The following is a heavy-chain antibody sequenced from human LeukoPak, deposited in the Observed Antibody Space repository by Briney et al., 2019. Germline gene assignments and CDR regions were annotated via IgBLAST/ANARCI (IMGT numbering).Heavy chain of an antibody. J-gene: IGHJ2*01. Sequence: GGSLRLSCAASGFTFSSYSMNWVRQAPGKGLEWVSSVSSSSSYIYYADSVKGRFTISRDNAKNSLYLQMNSLRAEDTAVYYCAKRGDYGSYWYFDLWGRGTLVTVSS. D-gene: IGHD4-17*01. CDR3: AKRGDYGSYWYFDL. CDR1: GFTFSSYS. V-gene: IGHV3-21*01. CDR2: VSSSSSYI.